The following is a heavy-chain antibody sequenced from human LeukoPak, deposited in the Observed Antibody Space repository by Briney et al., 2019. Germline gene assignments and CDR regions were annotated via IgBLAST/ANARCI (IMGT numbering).Heavy chain of an antibody. J-gene: IGHJ4*02. D-gene: IGHD1-26*01. CDR2: IYTSGST. Sequence: SETLSLTCTVSGGFISSYYWSWIRQPAGKGLEWIGRIYTSGSTNYNSSLKRRVTMSVDTSKNQFSLKLSSVTVADTAVYYCATLRDVSGSYPHFDYWGQGTLVTVSS. CDR3: ATLRDVSGSYPHFDY. CDR1: GGFISSYY. V-gene: IGHV4-4*07.